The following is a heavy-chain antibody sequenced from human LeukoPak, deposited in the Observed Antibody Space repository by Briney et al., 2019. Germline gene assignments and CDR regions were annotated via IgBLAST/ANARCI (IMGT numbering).Heavy chain of an antibody. Sequence: ASVKVSCKVSGYTLTKLSMHWVRQAPGKGLEWMGGFDPEDGETIYAQKFQGRVTMTEDTSTSTVYMELSSLRSEDTAVYYCARDDPYYYGSGSHHAFDIWGQGTMVTVSS. CDR2: FDPEDGET. D-gene: IGHD3-10*01. CDR1: GYTLTKLS. CDR3: ARDDPYYYGSGSHHAFDI. J-gene: IGHJ3*02. V-gene: IGHV1-24*01.